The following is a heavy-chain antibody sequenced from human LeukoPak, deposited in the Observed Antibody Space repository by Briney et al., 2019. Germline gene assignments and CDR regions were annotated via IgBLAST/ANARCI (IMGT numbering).Heavy chain of an antibody. D-gene: IGHD3-3*01. CDR3: APLLGGVVIPPFDY. V-gene: IGHV3-23*01. J-gene: IGHJ4*02. CDR1: GFTFSSYA. CDR2: ISGSGGST. Sequence: GGSLRLSCAASGFTFSSYAMSWVRQAPGKGLEWVSAISGSGGSTYYADSVKGRFTISRDNSKNTLYLQMNSLRAEDTAVYYCAPLLGGVVIPPFDYWGQGTLVTVSS.